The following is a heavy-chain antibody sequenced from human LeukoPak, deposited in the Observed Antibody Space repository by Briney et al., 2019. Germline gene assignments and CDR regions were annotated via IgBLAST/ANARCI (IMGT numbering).Heavy chain of an antibody. Sequence: SETLSLTCTVSGGSISHYYWSWIRQPPGKGLERIGYIYYNGNTNYSPSLKSRVSISVDTSKNQFSLKLSPVTAADTAVYYCARLGLAGSAGRTYYFDYWGQGARVTVFS. V-gene: IGHV4-59*08. CDR3: ARLGLAGSAGRTYYFDY. J-gene: IGHJ4*02. D-gene: IGHD1-26*01. CDR2: IYYNGNT. CDR1: GGSISHYY.